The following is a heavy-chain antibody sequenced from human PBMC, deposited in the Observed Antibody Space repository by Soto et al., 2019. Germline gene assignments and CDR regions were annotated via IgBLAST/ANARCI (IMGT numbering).Heavy chain of an antibody. D-gene: IGHD2-8*01. CDR3: ARDDLYQWSFDY. CDR1: GVSLNPYY. J-gene: IGHJ4*02. CDR2: VYSTGRN. Sequence: SETLSLTCPVSGVSLNPYYWSWIRQPAGRGLEWIGRVYSTGRNNYNPSLKRRVTMSADTSKNQLSLKLTSVTAADTAVSYCARDDLYQWSFDYWGQGILVTV. V-gene: IGHV4-4*07.